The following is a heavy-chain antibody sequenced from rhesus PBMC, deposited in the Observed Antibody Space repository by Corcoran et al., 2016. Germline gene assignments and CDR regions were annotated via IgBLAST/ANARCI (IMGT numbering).Heavy chain of an antibody. CDR2: ISGASSYI. D-gene: IGHD3-40*01. V-gene: IGHV3S16*01. CDR3: TSKRSRYHYGLDS. Sequence: EVQLVVSGGGLVQPGGSLRLSFAASGFTFSSYGMSWVRQAPGQGLEWVSSISGASSYIYYADSVKGRFTISRDNAKNSLSLQMNSLRAEDTAVYYCTSKRSRYHYGLDSWGQGVVVTVSS. CDR1: GFTFSSYG. J-gene: IGHJ6*01.